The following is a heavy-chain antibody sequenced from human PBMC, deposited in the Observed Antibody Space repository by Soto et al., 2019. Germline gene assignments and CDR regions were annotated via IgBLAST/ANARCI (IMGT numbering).Heavy chain of an antibody. J-gene: IGHJ4*02. CDR1: GYTLTELS. Sequence: ASVKVSCKVSGYTLTELSMHWVRQAPGKGLEWMGGFDPEDGETIYAQKFQGRVTMTEDTSPDTDYMVLSSLRSEDTAVYYCATVETDDTPSPYYFDYWGQGTLVTVSS. V-gene: IGHV1-24*01. CDR3: ATVETDDTPSPYYFDY. CDR2: FDPEDGET.